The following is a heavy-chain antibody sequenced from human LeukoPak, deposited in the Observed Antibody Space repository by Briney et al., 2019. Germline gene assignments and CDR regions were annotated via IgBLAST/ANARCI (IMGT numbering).Heavy chain of an antibody. J-gene: IGHJ4*02. D-gene: IGHD5-12*01. Sequence: GGSLRLSCAASGFTFSSYWMHWVRQAPGKGLVWVSRINSDGSSTSYADSVKGQFTISRDNAKNTLYLQMNSLRAEDTAVYYCARALSGYDLFDYWGQGTLVTVSS. V-gene: IGHV3-74*01. CDR2: INSDGSST. CDR3: ARALSGYDLFDY. CDR1: GFTFSSYW.